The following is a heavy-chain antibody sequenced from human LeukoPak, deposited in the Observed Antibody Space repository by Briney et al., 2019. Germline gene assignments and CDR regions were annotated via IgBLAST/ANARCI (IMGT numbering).Heavy chain of an antibody. D-gene: IGHD3-22*01. CDR3: ARDLEYYDSSGPPTRYNWFDP. CDR1: GYTFTSYG. CDR2: ISAYNGNT. Sequence: ASVKVSCKASGYTFTSYGISWVRQAPGQGLEWMGWISAYNGNTNYAQKLQGRVTMTTDTSTSTAYMELRSLRSDDTAAYYCARDLEYYDSSGPPTRYNWFDPWGQGTLVTVSS. J-gene: IGHJ5*02. V-gene: IGHV1-18*01.